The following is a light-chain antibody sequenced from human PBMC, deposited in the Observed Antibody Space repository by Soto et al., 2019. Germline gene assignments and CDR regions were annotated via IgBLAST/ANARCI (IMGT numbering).Light chain of an antibody. CDR1: SSNIGSTYD. CDR2: GNT. Sequence: QSVLTQPPSVSGAPGQRVTISYTGSSSNIGSTYDVQWYQQLPGTAPKLLIHGNTNRPSGVPDRFSGSKSGTSASLAITGLQADDEADYYCHSYDDSLSVHYVFGTGTKLTVL. V-gene: IGLV1-40*01. J-gene: IGLJ1*01. CDR3: HSYDDSLSVHYV.